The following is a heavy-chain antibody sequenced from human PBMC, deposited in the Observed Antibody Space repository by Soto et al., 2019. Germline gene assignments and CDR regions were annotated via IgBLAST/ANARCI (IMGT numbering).Heavy chain of an antibody. Sequence: QVQLVQSGAEVKKPGSSVKVSCKASGGTFSTYTIIWVRQAPGQGLEWMGRIIPMLNITNTAQSFQDRVTLIADKSTSTAYLELSTLRSDDTAMYFCTLGSWSAETFDIWGRGTMVTVSS. CDR2: IIPMLNIT. J-gene: IGHJ3*02. CDR3: TLGSWSAETFDI. V-gene: IGHV1-69*02. D-gene: IGHD6-13*01. CDR1: GGTFSTYT.